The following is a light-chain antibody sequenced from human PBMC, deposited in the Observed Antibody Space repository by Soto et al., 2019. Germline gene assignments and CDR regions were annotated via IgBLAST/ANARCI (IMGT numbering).Light chain of an antibody. Sequence: EIVLTQSPATLSLAPGERATLSCRASQSVSSSLAWYQQKPGQAPRLLIYDASTRATGIPAKFSGRGSGTDFTLTISSLEPEDFAVYYCQQGSDSLTFGGGTTVEI. CDR3: QQGSDSLT. CDR2: DAS. J-gene: IGKJ4*01. V-gene: IGKV3-11*01. CDR1: QSVSSS.